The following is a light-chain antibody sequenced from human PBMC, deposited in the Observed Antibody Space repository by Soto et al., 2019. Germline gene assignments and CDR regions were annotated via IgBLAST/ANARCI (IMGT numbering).Light chain of an antibody. Sequence: QSVLTQPPSASGTPGQRVTISCSGSSSNIGINTVNWYQQLPGAAPKLLIYSNNQWPSGVPDRFSGSKSGTSASLAISGLQSEDEADYYCAAWDDSLNGPVFGGGTQLTVL. CDR2: SNN. V-gene: IGLV1-44*01. CDR3: AAWDDSLNGPV. J-gene: IGLJ7*01. CDR1: SSNIGINT.